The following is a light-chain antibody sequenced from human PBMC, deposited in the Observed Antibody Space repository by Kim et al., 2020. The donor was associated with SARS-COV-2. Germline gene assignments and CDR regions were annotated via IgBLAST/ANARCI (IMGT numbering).Light chain of an antibody. CDR1: QGIINY. CDR3: QKYNSAPLT. J-gene: IGKJ4*01. CDR2: AAS. V-gene: IGKV1-27*01. Sequence: ASVRDRVTITCRVSQGIINYLAWYQQKPGKVPKLLIYAASTLQSGVPSRFSGSGSGTDFTLTISSLQPEDVATYYCQKYNSAPLTFGGGTKVDIK.